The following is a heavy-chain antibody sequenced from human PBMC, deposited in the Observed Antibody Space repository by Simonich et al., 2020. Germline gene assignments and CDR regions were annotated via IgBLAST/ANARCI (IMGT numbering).Heavy chain of an antibody. V-gene: IGHV1-2*02. Sequence: QVQLVQSGAEVKKPGASVKVSCKASGYTFTGYYMPWVRQAPGQGLERVGWTNPKSGGTNDAKKFQGRVTMTRDTSISTAYMELSRLRSDDTAVYYCARWPSIPASYGSGSYFDYWGQGTLVTVSS. CDR1: GYTFTGYY. CDR2: TNPKSGGT. CDR3: ARWPSIPASYGSGSYFDY. J-gene: IGHJ4*02. D-gene: IGHD3-10*01.